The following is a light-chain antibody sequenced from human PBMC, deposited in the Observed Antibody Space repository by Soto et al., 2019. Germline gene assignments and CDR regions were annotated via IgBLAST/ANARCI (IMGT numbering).Light chain of an antibody. CDR1: NIGDKS. Sequence: SYELTQPPSLSVAPGKTAMISCEGDNIGDKSVHWYQQKPGQAPVLVIYSDSDRPSGIPERVSGSNSGNLATLTISRVEAGDDADYYCQVWDSRTDHVIFGGGTKLTVL. CDR3: QVWDSRTDHVI. CDR2: SDS. J-gene: IGLJ2*01. V-gene: IGLV3-21*04.